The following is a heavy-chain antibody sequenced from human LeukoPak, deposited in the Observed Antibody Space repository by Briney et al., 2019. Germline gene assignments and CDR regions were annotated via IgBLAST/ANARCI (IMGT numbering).Heavy chain of an antibody. CDR2: ISSSSSTI. V-gene: IGHV3-48*01. Sequence: GGSLRLSCAASGFTFSSYSMNWVRQAPGKGLEWVSYISSSSSTIYYADSVKGRFTISRDNSKNTLYLQMNSLRTEDTALYYCVRGKQNMDVWGKGTTVTISS. CDR1: GFTFSSYS. J-gene: IGHJ6*03. CDR3: VRGKQNMDV. D-gene: IGHD3-10*01.